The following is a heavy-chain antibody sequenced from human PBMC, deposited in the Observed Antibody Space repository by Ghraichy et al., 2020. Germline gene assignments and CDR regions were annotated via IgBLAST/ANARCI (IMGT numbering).Heavy chain of an antibody. Sequence: GSLRLSCTVSGGSISSYYWSWIRQPPGKGLEWIGYIYYSGSTNYNPSLKSRVTISVDTSKNQFSLKLSSVTAADTAVYYCARGWSYYDSSGPALDYWGQGTLVTVSS. D-gene: IGHD3-22*01. J-gene: IGHJ4*02. CDR3: ARGWSYYDSSGPALDY. V-gene: IGHV4-59*01. CDR1: GGSISSYY. CDR2: IYYSGST.